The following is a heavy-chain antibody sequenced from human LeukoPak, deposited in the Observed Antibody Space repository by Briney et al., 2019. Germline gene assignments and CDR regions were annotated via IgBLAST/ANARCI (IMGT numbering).Heavy chain of an antibody. D-gene: IGHD6-19*01. CDR1: GLTFSSYS. J-gene: IGHJ4*02. CDR3: AREYSSGWYLEKVRYFDY. Sequence: GGSLRLSCAASGLTFSSYSMNWVRQAPGKGLEWVSSISSSSSYIYYADSVKGRFTISRDNAKNSLYLQMNSLRAEDTAVYYCAREYSSGWYLEKVRYFDYWGQGTLVTVSS. V-gene: IGHV3-21*01. CDR2: ISSSSSYI.